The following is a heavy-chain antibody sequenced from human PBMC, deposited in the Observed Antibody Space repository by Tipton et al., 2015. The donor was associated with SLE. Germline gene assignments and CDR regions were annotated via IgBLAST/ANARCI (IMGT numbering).Heavy chain of an antibody. J-gene: IGHJ3*02. D-gene: IGHD2/OR15-2a*01. CDR1: GGSISGGGHY. V-gene: IGHV4-31*03. CDR3: AEERCFYAAFDS. CDR2: SLYRGNT. Sequence: TLSLTCTVSGGSISGGGHYWTWIRQHPGKGLEWIGYSLYRGNTTYNPSRKSRVTILVDTSKNQFALKLNSVTAADSDVYCCAEERCFYAAFDSCHQGTM.